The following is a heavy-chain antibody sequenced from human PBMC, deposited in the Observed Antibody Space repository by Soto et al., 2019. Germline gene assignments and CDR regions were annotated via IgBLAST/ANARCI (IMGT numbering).Heavy chain of an antibody. V-gene: IGHV4-39*01. CDR2: IYYSGST. CDR3: ARRLGYCSSTSYPFAEYFQH. CDR1: GGSIGSSSYY. Sequence: SETLSLTCTVSGGSIGSSSYYWGWIRQPPGKGLEWIGSIYYSGSTHYNPSLKSRVTISVDTSKNQFSLKLSSVTAADTAVYYCARRLGYCSSTSYPFAEYFQHWGQGTLVTVSS. J-gene: IGHJ1*01. D-gene: IGHD2-2*01.